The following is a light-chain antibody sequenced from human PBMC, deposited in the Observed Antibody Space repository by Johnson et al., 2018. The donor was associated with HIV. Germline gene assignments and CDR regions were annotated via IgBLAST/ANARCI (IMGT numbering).Light chain of an antibody. Sequence: QSVLTQPPSVSAAPGQTVTISCSGSSSNIGSNYVSWYQQLPGTAPKLLIYDSDKRPSGIPDRFSGSNSGTSATLGITGLQTGAEADYYCGTWDSSLRLFGTGTKVTVL. CDR3: GTWDSSLRL. CDR1: SSNIGSNY. CDR2: DSD. V-gene: IGLV1-51*01. J-gene: IGLJ1*01.